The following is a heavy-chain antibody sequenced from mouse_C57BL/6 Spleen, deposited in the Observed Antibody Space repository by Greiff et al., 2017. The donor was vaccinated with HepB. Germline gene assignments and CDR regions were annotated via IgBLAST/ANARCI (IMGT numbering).Heavy chain of an antibody. CDR2: IRNKANGYTT. CDR1: GFTFTDYY. Sequence: EVQLVESGGGLVQPGGSLSLSCAASGFTFTDYYMSWVRQPPGKALEWLGFIRNKANGYTTEYSASVKGRFTISRDNSQSILYLQMNALRAEDSATYYCARYIMVMGYFDVWGTGTTVTVSS. CDR3: ARYIMVMGYFDV. V-gene: IGHV7-3*01. J-gene: IGHJ1*03. D-gene: IGHD2-2*01.